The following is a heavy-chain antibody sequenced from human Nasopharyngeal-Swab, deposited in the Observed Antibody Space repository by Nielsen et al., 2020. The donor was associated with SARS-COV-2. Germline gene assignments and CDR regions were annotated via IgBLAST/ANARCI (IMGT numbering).Heavy chain of an antibody. V-gene: IGHV1-18*04. J-gene: IGHJ2*01. CDR1: GYTFTSYG. CDR3: ARDTGSGWSDWYFDL. Sequence: ASVKVSCKASGYTFTSYGISWVRQAPGQGLEWMGWISAYNGNTNYAQKLQGRVTVTTDTSTSTAYMELRSLRSDDTAVYYCARDTGSGWSDWYFDLWGRGTLVTVSS. CDR2: ISAYNGNT. D-gene: IGHD6-19*01.